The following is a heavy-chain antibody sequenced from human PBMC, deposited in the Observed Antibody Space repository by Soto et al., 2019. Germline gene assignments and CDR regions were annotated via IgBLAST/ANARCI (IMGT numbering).Heavy chain of an antibody. CDR2: VNPKSGNT. V-gene: IGHV1-8*01. J-gene: IGHJ5*02. CDR1: GYSFSTYD. CDR3: ARPYCDSTSCYTDWFDP. Sequence: QVQLVQSGAEVKKPGASVKVSCKASGYSFSTYDINWVRQAAGQGLEWMGWVNPKSGNTDYAQRFRGRVTMTSNTSIRTAYMALSALTPEDTAVYYCARPYCDSTSCYTDWFDPWGQGTLVTVSS. D-gene: IGHD2-2*02.